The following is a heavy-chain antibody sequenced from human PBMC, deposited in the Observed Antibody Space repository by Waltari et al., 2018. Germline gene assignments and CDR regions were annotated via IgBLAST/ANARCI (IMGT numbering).Heavy chain of an antibody. D-gene: IGHD1-26*01. CDR3: ARRVGATGYFDL. J-gene: IGHJ4*02. CDR1: GYSFPNFW. CDR2: VFPADSET. V-gene: IGHV5-51*01. Sequence: EVQLVQSGGEIKQPGESLKISCQGSGYSFPNFWIGWVRQLPGKGPEWMGSVFPADSETRYRPFFLGQVTVSADKSITTAYLQWSSLKTSDTGIYYCARRVGATGYFDLWGLGTLVTVSS.